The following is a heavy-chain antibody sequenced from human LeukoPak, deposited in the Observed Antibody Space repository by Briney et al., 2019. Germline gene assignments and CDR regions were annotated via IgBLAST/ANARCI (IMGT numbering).Heavy chain of an antibody. Sequence: PGGSLRLSCAASGFTFSNYAMGWVRQAPGKGLEWVSAISGSGGGTYYADSVKGRFTISRDNSKNTLSLQMNSLRAEDTAAYYCAKDHGSGTYYYLDQWGQGTLVTVSS. D-gene: IGHD3-10*01. J-gene: IGHJ4*02. CDR2: ISGSGGGT. V-gene: IGHV3-23*01. CDR3: AKDHGSGTYYYLDQ. CDR1: GFTFSNYA.